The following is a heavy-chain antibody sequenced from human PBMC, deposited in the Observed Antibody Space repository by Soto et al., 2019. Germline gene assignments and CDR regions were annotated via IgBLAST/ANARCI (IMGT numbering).Heavy chain of an antibody. D-gene: IGHD1-26*01. CDR1: GFTFSNYA. Sequence: PGGSLRLSCAAAGFTFSNYAMSWVRQAPGKGLEWVSSINGGGGSTYYADSVKGRFTISRDNSKNTLYLQMNSLRAEDTAVYYCARVYSGSYPASWGQGTLVTVSS. V-gene: IGHV3-23*01. CDR3: ARVYSGSYPAS. J-gene: IGHJ5*02. CDR2: INGGGGST.